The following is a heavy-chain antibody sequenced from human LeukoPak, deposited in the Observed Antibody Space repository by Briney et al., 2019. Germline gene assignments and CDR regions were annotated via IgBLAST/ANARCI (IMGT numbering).Heavy chain of an antibody. CDR2: IDGSGSTT. CDR1: GFTFSEYY. D-gene: IGHD3-3*01. J-gene: IGHJ6*04. Sequence: GGSLRLSCAASGFTFSEYYMNWIRQAPGKGLEWISNIDGSGSTTNYVDSVKGRFTISRDNAKRSLYLQVSSLGDGDTAVYYCARGGTFGVVTHLDVWGEGTTVTVSS. CDR3: ARGGTFGVVTHLDV. V-gene: IGHV3-11*04.